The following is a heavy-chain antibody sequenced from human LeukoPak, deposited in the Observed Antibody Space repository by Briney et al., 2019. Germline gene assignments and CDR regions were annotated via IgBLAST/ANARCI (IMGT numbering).Heavy chain of an antibody. Sequence: EILCLTRTDSGGSISSSSCYWGWIRQPPRKGLEWIGSIYYSGSTYYNPSLKSRVTISVDTSKNQFSLKLSSVTAADTAVYYCVRTGFLAQGEFHYYYGMDVWGQGTTVTVSS. D-gene: IGHD3-10*01. CDR1: GGSISSSSCY. V-gene: IGHV4-39*01. CDR3: VRTGFLAQGEFHYYYGMDV. J-gene: IGHJ6*02. CDR2: IYYSGST.